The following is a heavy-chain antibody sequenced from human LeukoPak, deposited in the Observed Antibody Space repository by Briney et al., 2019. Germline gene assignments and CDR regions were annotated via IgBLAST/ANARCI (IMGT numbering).Heavy chain of an antibody. D-gene: IGHD3-10*01. V-gene: IGHV3-7*04. CDR3: TREYYYGSGSYYNGY. CDR2: IKQDGNGK. J-gene: IGHJ4*02. CDR1: GFTFSNYA. Sequence: GGSLRLSCAASGFTFSNYAMHWVRQAPGKGLEWVANIKQDGNGKYYVDSVKGRFTISRDNAKNSLYLQMNSLRAEDTAVYYCTREYYYGSGSYYNGYWGQGTLVTVSS.